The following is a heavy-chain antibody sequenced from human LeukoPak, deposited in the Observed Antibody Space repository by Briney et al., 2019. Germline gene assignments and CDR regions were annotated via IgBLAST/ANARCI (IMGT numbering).Heavy chain of an antibody. V-gene: IGHV4-59*08. Sequence: KSSETLSLTCTVSGGSISSYYWSWIRQPPGKGLEWIGYIYYSGSTNYNPSLKSRVTISVDTSKNQFSLKLSSVTAADTAVYYCARRTGATGYWGQGTLVTVSS. CDR1: GGSISSYY. CDR3: ARRTGATGY. J-gene: IGHJ4*02. D-gene: IGHD1-26*01. CDR2: IYYSGST.